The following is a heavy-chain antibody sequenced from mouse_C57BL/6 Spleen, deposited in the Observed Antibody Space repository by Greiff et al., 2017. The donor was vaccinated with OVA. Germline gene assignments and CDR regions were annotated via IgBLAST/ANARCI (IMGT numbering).Heavy chain of an antibody. D-gene: IGHD2-4*01. CDR1: GFTFSSYS. CDR2: ISDGGSYT. Sequence: EVKLVESGGGLVKPGGSLKLSCAASGFTFSSYSMSWVRQTPEKRLEWVATISDGGSYTYYPDNVKGRFTISRDNSKNNLYLQMSHLKSEDTAVYYCARRGNDYDLAYWGQGTLVTVSA. V-gene: IGHV5-4*03. CDR3: ARRGNDYDLAY. J-gene: IGHJ3*01.